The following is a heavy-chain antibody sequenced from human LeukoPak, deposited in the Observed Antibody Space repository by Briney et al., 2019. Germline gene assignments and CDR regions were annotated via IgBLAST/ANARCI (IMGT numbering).Heavy chain of an antibody. V-gene: IGHV3-49*03. CDR1: GFTFGDYA. J-gene: IGHJ6*02. D-gene: IGHD3-22*01. CDR2: IRSKAYGGTT. CDR3: TRDRLELTMIVVGPYYYYGMDV. Sequence: GGSLRLSCTASGFTFGDYAMSWFRQAPGKGLEWVGFIRSKAYGGTTEYAASVKGRFTISRDDSKSIAYLQMNSLKTEDTAVYYCTRDRLELTMIVVGPYYYYGMDVWGQGTTVTVSS.